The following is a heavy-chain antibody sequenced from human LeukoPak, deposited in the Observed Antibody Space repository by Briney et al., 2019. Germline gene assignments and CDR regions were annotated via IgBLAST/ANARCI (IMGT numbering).Heavy chain of an antibody. J-gene: IGHJ4*02. CDR3: AREGVVVGRDFDY. Sequence: GGSLRLSCAASGFTFDDYGMSWVRQAPGKGLEWVSYISSSGSTIYYAYSVKGRFTISRDNAKNSLYLQMNSLRAEDTAFYYCAREGVVVGRDFDYWGQGTLVTVSS. D-gene: IGHD2-15*01. V-gene: IGHV3-48*03. CDR1: GFTFDDYG. CDR2: ISSSGSTI.